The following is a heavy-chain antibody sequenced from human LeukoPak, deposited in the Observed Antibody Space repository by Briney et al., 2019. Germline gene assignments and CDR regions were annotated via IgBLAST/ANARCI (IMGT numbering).Heavy chain of an antibody. V-gene: IGHV4-59*01. CDR2: IYYSGST. D-gene: IGHD6-13*01. Sequence: PSETLSLTCTVSGGSISSYYWSWLRQPPGKGLEWSGYIYYSGSTNYNPSLKSRVTISVDTSKNQFSLKLSSVTAADTAVYYCARAAASNPYYYYGMDVWGQGTTVTVSS. CDR1: GGSISSYY. J-gene: IGHJ6*02. CDR3: ARAAASNPYYYYGMDV.